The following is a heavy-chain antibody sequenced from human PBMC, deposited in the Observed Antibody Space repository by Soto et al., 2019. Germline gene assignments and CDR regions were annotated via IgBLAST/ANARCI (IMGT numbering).Heavy chain of an antibody. CDR1: GFTFSSYG. D-gene: IGHD6-13*01. V-gene: IGHV3-30-3*01. J-gene: IGHJ3*02. CDR2: IPNTENKK. CDR3: ARTAGGRVRGALDI. Sequence: QVHLEESGGGVVQPGTSLRLSCVASGFTFSSYGMHWVRQAPGKGLEWVAVIPNTENKKYYADSVKGRFTISRDNSQNTLFLQKDSPMSEDTAMYYCARTAGGRVRGALDIWGQGTMVTVS.